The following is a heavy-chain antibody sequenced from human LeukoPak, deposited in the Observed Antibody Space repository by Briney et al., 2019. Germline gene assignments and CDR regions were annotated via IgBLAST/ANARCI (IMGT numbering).Heavy chain of an antibody. CDR1: VGSISSSSYY. V-gene: IGHV4-39*01. CDR2: TYYSGST. J-gene: IGHJ6*03. CDR3: ATGLYVGGMSYYYYYMNV. D-gene: IGHD2-8*01. Sequence: SETLSLTCTVSVGSISSSSYYWGWIRQPPGRGLEWLGCTYYSGSTYYTASVKSRVTISVDTSKNQLSLKMSSVTAADTAVYYCATGLYVGGMSYYYYYMNVWGK.